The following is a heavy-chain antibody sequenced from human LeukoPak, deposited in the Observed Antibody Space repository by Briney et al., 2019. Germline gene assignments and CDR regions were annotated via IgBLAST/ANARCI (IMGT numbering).Heavy chain of an antibody. J-gene: IGHJ4*02. CDR1: GFTFYTSG. V-gene: IGHV3-23*01. D-gene: IGHD1-26*01. Sequence: HTGGSLRLSCAASGFTFYTSGMGWVRQAPGKGLEWVSAISGSGGITYYADSVKGRFTISRGDSKNTLYLQMNSLKAEDTAVYYCAIEQWELKYWGQGTLVTVSS. CDR2: ISGSGGIT. CDR3: AIEQWELKY.